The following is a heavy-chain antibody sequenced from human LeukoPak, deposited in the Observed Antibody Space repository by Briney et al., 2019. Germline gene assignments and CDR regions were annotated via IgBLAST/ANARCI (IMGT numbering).Heavy chain of an antibody. V-gene: IGHV3-48*03. Sequence: PGGSLRLSCAASGFTFSSYEMNWVRQAPGKGLEWVSYISSSGSTIYYADSVKGRFTISRDNAKNSLYLQMNSLRAEDTAVYYCARERGGSWYFFVDWGQVTLATVSS. CDR2: ISSSGSTI. D-gene: IGHD6-13*01. J-gene: IGHJ4*02. CDR1: GFTFSSYE. CDR3: ARERGGSWYFFVD.